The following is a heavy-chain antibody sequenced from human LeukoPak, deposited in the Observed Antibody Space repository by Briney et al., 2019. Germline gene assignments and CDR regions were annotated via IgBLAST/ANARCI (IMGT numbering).Heavy chain of an antibody. CDR3: AVYGDYAGRGAYYYYGMDV. J-gene: IGHJ6*02. V-gene: IGHV5-51*01. Sequence: GESLEISCQGSGYRFTSYWIGWVRQMPGRGLEGMGIFYPGDSDTRYSPSFQGQVTISADKSISTAYQQWSSLKASDTAMYYCAVYGDYAGRGAYYYYGMDVWGQGTTVTVSS. CDR1: GYRFTSYW. CDR2: FYPGDSDT. D-gene: IGHD4-17*01.